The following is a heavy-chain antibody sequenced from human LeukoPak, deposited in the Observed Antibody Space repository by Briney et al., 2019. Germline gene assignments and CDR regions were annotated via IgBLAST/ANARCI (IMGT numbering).Heavy chain of an antibody. J-gene: IGHJ4*02. CDR3: AKDQCGGDCYYFDY. V-gene: IGHV3-30*18. D-gene: IGHD2-21*02. CDR1: GFTFSSYG. CDR2: ISYDGSNK. Sequence: GGSLRLSCAASGFTFSSYGMHWVRQAPGKGLEWVAVISYDGSNKYYADSVKGQFTISRDNSKNTLYLQMNSLRAEDTAVYYCAKDQCGGDCYYFDYWGQGTLVTVSS.